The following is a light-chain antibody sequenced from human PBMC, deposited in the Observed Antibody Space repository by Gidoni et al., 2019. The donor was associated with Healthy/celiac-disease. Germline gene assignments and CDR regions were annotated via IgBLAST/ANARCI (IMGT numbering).Light chain of an antibody. J-gene: IGLJ1*01. V-gene: IGLV2-14*01. CDR3: SSYTSSSHYV. CDR1: SSDVSGYNY. Sequence: SAPAQPASVSVSPGQPITISSTGTSSDVSGYNYVSWYQQHPGKAPKLMIYEVSNRPSGASNRFSGSKSGNTASLTISGLQAEDEADYYCSSYTSSSHYVFGTGTKVTVL. CDR2: EVS.